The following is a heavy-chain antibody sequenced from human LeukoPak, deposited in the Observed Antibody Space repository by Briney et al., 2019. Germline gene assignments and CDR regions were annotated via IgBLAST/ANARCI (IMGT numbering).Heavy chain of an antibody. CDR2: INPNSGGT. J-gene: IGHJ6*03. V-gene: IGHV1-2*02. D-gene: IGHD3-10*01. Sequence: GASVKVSCKASGYTFTGYYMHWVRQAPGQGLEWMGWINPNSGGTNYAQKLQGRVTMTTDTSTSTAYMELRSLRSDDTAVYYCARDGLVRGRLRGHYYMDVWGKGTTVTISS. CDR1: GYTFTGYY. CDR3: ARDGLVRGRLRGHYYMDV.